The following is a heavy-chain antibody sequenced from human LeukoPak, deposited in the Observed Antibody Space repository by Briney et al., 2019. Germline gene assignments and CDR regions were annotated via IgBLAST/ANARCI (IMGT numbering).Heavy chain of an antibody. V-gene: IGHV3-30*18. CDR1: GFIFSSYA. J-gene: IGHJ4*02. Sequence: GGSLRLSCAGSGFIFSSYAMHWVRQTPGKGLEWMAVIANDGRDKRYADSMKGRFTVSRDNSMHMVYLQMNSLRVDDTAVYYCAKDVKIGPADYYFDNWGQGTLVTVSS. D-gene: IGHD2-2*01. CDR2: IANDGRDK. CDR3: AKDVKIGPADYYFDN.